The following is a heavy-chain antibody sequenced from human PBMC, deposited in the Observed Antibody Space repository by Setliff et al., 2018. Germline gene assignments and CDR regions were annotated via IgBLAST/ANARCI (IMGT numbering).Heavy chain of an antibody. CDR2: IKQDGSET. CDR3: AREGIRGYFYYYMDV. V-gene: IGHV3-7*03. CDR1: GFTFSNYW. Sequence: GGSLRLSCAASGFTFSNYWMHWVRQAPGKGLQWVANIKQDGSETYYADSVQGRFTISRDKNSLYLQMHSLRAEDTAVYYCAREGIRGYFYYYMDVWGKGTTVTVS. J-gene: IGHJ6*03.